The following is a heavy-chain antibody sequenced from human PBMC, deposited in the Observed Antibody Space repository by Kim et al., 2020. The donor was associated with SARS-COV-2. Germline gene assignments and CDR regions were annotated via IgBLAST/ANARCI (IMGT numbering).Heavy chain of an antibody. V-gene: IGHV4-34*01. D-gene: IGHD5-18*01. Sequence: TNYNPSLKSRVTISVDTSKNQFSLKLSSVTAADTAVYYCAGGYSYGTIDYWGQGTLVTVSS. CDR3: AGGYSYGTIDY. J-gene: IGHJ4*02. CDR2: T.